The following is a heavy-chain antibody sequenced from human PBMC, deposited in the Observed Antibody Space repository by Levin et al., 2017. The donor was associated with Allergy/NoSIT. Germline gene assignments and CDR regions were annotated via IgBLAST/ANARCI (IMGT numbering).Heavy chain of an antibody. CDR1: GFTFSSFW. D-gene: IGHD5/OR15-5a*01. CDR3: ARGVYNPDY. Sequence: QTGGSLRLSCAASGFTFSSFWMTWVRQAPGKGLEWVASIKPGGSDKYYVDSVKGRFTVSRDNAKNSLSLQMNSLGADDTAVYYCARGVYNPDYWGRGTLVTVSS. J-gene: IGHJ4*02. CDR2: IKPGGSDK. V-gene: IGHV3-7*01.